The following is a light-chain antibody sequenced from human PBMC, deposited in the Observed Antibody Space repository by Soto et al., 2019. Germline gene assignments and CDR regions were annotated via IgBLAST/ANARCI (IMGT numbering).Light chain of an antibody. J-gene: IGLJ3*02. V-gene: IGLV1-40*01. Sequence: QLVRTQPPSVSRAPGQRVTISCTGSSSNIGAGYDVHWYQQLPGTAPKLLIYGNSNRPSGVPDRFSGSKSGTSASLAITGLQAEDEADYYCQSYDSSLSGFWVFGGGTKLTFL. CDR1: SSNIGAGYD. CDR3: QSYDSSLSGFWV. CDR2: GNS.